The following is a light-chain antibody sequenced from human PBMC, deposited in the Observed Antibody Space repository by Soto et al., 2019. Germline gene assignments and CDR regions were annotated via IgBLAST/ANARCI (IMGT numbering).Light chain of an antibody. V-gene: IGLV1-44*01. Sequence: QPVLTQPPSVSGTPGLRVNISCSGGTSNIGKDTVNWYQQLPGTAPKLLMFNDDKRPSGVPDRFSGSRSGTSASLAISGLQSDDEAVYFCSTWDDSLNGWVFGGGTKVTVL. CDR1: TSNIGKDT. CDR3: STWDDSLNGWV. J-gene: IGLJ3*02. CDR2: NDD.